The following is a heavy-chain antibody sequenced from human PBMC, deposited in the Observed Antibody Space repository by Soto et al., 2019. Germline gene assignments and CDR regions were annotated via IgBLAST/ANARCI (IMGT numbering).Heavy chain of an antibody. CDR2: INPYNGNT. V-gene: IGHV1-18*01. CDR1: GYTLITHG. CDR3: ARGGRRVNKILALPIPLAY. D-gene: IGHD1-26*01. Sequence: ASVKVSCKASGYTLITHGISWVRQAPGQGLEWMGWINPYNGNTDYARKVQGRVTMTTDTSTNTAYMELRSLRSDDTAVYYCARGGRRVNKILALPIPLAYWGQGTSVTVSS. J-gene: IGHJ4*02.